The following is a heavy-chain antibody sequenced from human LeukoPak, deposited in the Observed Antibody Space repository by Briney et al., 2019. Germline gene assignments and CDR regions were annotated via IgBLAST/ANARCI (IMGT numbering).Heavy chain of an antibody. Sequence: SETLSLTCAVYGGSFSRYLWRWIRQPPRKGLEWVGEINHYGSTNYNPSRTSRVTISVVTSKNQFSPELSYGTAADTAVYYLARCAWSIAAARYFQLWGQGTLVTVSS. V-gene: IGHV4-34*01. CDR3: ARCAWSIAAARYFQL. CDR1: GGSFSRYL. CDR2: INHYGST. D-gene: IGHD6-13*01. J-gene: IGHJ1*01.